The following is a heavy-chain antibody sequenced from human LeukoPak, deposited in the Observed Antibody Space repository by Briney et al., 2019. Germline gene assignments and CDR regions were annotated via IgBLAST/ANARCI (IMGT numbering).Heavy chain of an antibody. CDR1: GYTFTGYY. Sequence: GASVKVSCKASGYTFTGYYMHWVRQAPGQGLEWMGWINPNSGGTNYAQKFQGRVTMTRDTSISTAYMELSRLRSDDTAVYYCARDPRPLWFGENRWFDPWGQGTLVTVSS. CDR2: INPNSGGT. V-gene: IGHV1-2*02. CDR3: ARDPRPLWFGENRWFDP. J-gene: IGHJ5*02. D-gene: IGHD3-10*01.